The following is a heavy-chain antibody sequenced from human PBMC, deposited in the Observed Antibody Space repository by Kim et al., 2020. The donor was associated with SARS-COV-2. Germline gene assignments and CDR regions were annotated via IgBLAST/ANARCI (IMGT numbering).Heavy chain of an antibody. V-gene: IGHV3-53*01. CDR1: AFTVSRNY. J-gene: IGHJ4*02. CDR2: ISSDGTT. CDR3: AARIAVAGASPAATLY. Sequence: GGSLRLSCAASAFTVSRNYMIWVRQAPGKGLQWVTVISSDGTTYYSDSVKGRFTISRDNSKNTVYLQLNSLRAEDTAVYYCAARIAVAGASPAATLYWGQGTLVTVSS. D-gene: IGHD6-13*01.